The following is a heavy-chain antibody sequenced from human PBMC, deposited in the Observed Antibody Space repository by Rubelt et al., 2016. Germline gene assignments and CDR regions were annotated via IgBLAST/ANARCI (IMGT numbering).Heavy chain of an antibody. Sequence: MGLEWVSSISSSGSYIYYADSVRGRFTISRDNAKSSLSLQMNSLRAENTSVYYCARGLTIALAGTPDYWGQGTLVTVSS. D-gene: IGHD6-19*01. V-gene: IGHV3-21*01. CDR2: ISSSGSYI. J-gene: IGHJ4*02. CDR3: ARGLTIALAGTPDY.